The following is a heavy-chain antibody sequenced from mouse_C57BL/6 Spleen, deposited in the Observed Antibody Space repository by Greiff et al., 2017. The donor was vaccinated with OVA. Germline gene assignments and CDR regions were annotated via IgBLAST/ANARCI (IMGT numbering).Heavy chain of an antibody. CDR1: GYTFTDYE. D-gene: IGHD1-1*01. J-gene: IGHJ1*03. Sequence: QVQLQQSGAELVRPGASVTLSCKASGYTFTDYEMHWVKQTPVHGLEWIGAIDPETGGTAYNQKFEGKAILTADKSSSTAYMELRSLTSEDSAVYYCTREASYGSSSWYFDVWGTGTTVTVSS. CDR3: TREASYGSSSWYFDV. CDR2: IDPETGGT. V-gene: IGHV1-15*01.